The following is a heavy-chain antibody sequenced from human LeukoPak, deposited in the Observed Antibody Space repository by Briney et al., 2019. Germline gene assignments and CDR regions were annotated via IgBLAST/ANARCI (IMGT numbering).Heavy chain of an antibody. Sequence: AGGSLRLSCIASGFSFSGHWMHWVRQAPGKGLEWVADIWYDGSYKYYADSVQGRFIISRDNSINMVYLEMNSLRAEDTAVYYCARDKGTRSLDHWGQGTLVTVSS. CDR3: ARDKGTRSLDH. D-gene: IGHD1-14*01. CDR1: GFSFSGHW. J-gene: IGHJ4*02. CDR2: IWYDGSYK. V-gene: IGHV3-33*08.